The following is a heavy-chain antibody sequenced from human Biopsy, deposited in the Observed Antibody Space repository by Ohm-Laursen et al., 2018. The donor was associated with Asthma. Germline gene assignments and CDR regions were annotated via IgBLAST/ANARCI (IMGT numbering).Heavy chain of an antibody. CDR1: GGSVSTGSYY. Sequence: SDTLSLTCTVSGGSVSTGSYYWSWIRQPPGKGLEWLGYIYYTGSDNYNPSLKSQVTISVDTSKNQFSLRLNSVTAADTAVYYCARGPNYHGPGRAPIGMDVWGQGTTVTVSS. J-gene: IGHJ6*02. V-gene: IGHV4-61*01. D-gene: IGHD3-10*01. CDR3: ARGPNYHGPGRAPIGMDV. CDR2: IYYTGSD.